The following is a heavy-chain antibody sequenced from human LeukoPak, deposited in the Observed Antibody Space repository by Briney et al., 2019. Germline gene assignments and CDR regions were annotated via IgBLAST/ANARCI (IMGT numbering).Heavy chain of an antibody. CDR3: ASSMGTVTQAPFDY. CDR1: GFTFDDYA. CDR2: ISWDGGST. D-gene: IGHD4-17*01. V-gene: IGHV3-43D*03. Sequence: GGSLRPSCAASGFTFDDYAMHWVRQAPGKGLEWVSLISWDGGSTYYADSVKGRFTISRDNSKNSLYLQMNSLRAEDTALYYCASSMGTVTQAPFDYWGQGTLVTVSS. J-gene: IGHJ4*02.